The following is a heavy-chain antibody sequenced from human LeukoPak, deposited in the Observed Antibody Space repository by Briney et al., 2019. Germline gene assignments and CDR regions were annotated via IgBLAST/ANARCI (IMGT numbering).Heavy chain of an antibody. J-gene: IGHJ5*02. Sequence: PSETLSLTCTVSGGSISSGGYYWSWIRQHPGKGLEWIGYVYYSGSTYYNPSLKSRVTISVDTSKNQFSLKLSSVTAADTAVYYCARADYYDSSGYYSREPRFDPWGQGTLVTVSS. CDR2: VYYSGST. CDR1: GGSISSGGYY. V-gene: IGHV4-31*03. D-gene: IGHD3-22*01. CDR3: ARADYYDSSGYYSREPRFDP.